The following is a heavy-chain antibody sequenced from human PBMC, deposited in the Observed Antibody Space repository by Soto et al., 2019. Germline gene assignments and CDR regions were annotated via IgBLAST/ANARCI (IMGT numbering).Heavy chain of an antibody. D-gene: IGHD2-15*01. CDR2: IYYSGST. CDR1: GGSISSGGYY. CDR3: ARDIDRSFDH. Sequence: SETLSLTCTVSGGSISSGGYYWSWIRQHPGKGLEWIGYIYYSGSTYYNPSLKSRVTISVDTSKNQFSLKLSSVTAADTAVYYCARDIDRSFDHWGQGTLVTVSS. V-gene: IGHV4-31*03. J-gene: IGHJ4*02.